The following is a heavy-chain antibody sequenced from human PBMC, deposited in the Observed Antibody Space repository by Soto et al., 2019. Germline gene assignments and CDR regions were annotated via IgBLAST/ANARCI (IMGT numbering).Heavy chain of an antibody. Sequence: PGGSLRLSCAASGFTFSGYAMSWVRQAPGKGLEWVSSVSDSGGTTNYADSVKGRFTIYRDNSKNTLYLEVNSLSAEDTAVCYCARIHSSSSSDMDVWGQGTTVTVSS. J-gene: IGHJ6*02. CDR2: VSDSGGTT. CDR1: GFTFSGYA. D-gene: IGHD6-6*01. V-gene: IGHV3-23*01. CDR3: ARIHSSSSSDMDV.